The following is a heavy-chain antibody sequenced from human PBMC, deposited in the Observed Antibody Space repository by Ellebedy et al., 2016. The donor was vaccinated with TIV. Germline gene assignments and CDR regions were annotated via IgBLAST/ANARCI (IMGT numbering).Heavy chain of an antibody. CDR1: GFTFSDYY. Sequence: GESLKISXAASGFTFSDYYMSWIRQAPGKGLEWVSYISSSSSYTNYADSVKGRFTISRDNAKNSLYLQMNSLRAEDTAVYYCARAVSGSQRWFDPWGQGTLVTVSS. V-gene: IGHV3-11*05. CDR3: ARAVSGSQRWFDP. D-gene: IGHD1-26*01. CDR2: ISSSSSYT. J-gene: IGHJ5*02.